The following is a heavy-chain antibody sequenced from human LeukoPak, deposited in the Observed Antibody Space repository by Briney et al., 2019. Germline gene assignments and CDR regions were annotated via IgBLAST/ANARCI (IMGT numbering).Heavy chain of an antibody. Sequence: SETLSLTCTVSGGSISSYYWSWIRQPPGKGLEWIGEINHSGSTNYNPSLKSRVTISVDTSKNQFSLKLSSVTAADTAVYYCARIRGDAFDIWGQGTMVTVSS. CDR2: INHSGST. D-gene: IGHD3-3*02. V-gene: IGHV4-34*01. J-gene: IGHJ3*02. CDR3: ARIRGDAFDI. CDR1: GGSISSYY.